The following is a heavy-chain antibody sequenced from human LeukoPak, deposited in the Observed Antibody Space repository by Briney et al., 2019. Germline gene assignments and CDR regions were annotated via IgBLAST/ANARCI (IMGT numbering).Heavy chain of an antibody. J-gene: IGHJ4*02. V-gene: IGHV3-48*03. CDR3: ATFPGDYAYFDY. CDR2: ISSSGSTI. Sequence: GGSLRLSCAASGFTFSSYEMNWVRQAPGKGLEWVSYISSSGSTIYYADSVKGRFTISRDNAKNSLYLQMNSLRAEDTALYYCATFPGDYAYFDYWGQGTLVTVSS. D-gene: IGHD4-17*01. CDR1: GFTFSSYE.